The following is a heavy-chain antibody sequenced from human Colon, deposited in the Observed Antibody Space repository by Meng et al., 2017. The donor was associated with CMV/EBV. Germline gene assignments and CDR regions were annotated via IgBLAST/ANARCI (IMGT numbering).Heavy chain of an antibody. CDR1: GGSVDNTDYY. CDR3: ARMEKYQLPAYFFDS. CDR2: VFSRGST. D-gene: IGHD2-2*01. Sequence: SETLFLTCTVSGGSVDNTDYYWNWIRQPPGKGLEWIGYVFSRGSTSYNPSLESRVIISLDTSKNQFSLRLNSVTAAATAPYYCARMEKYQLPAYFFDSWDQGTQVTVSS. V-gene: IGHV4-61*08. J-gene: IGHJ4*02.